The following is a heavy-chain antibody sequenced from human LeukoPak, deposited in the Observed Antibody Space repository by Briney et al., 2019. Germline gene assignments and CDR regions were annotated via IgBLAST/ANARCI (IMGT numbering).Heavy chain of an antibody. D-gene: IGHD3-10*01. J-gene: IGHJ4*02. CDR2: ISGSGGST. CDR3: ARKNTHPKTSRSGSFHFDY. CDR1: GFTFSNYA. V-gene: IGHV3-23*01. Sequence: HPGGSLRLSCAASGFTFSNYAMNWVRQAPGKGLEWVSAISGSGGSTYYADSVKGRFTISRDNSKNTLYLQMNSLRAEDTAVYYCARKNTHPKTSRSGSFHFDYWGQGTLVTVSS.